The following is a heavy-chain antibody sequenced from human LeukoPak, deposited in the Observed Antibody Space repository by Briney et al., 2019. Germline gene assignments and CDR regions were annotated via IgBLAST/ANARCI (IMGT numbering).Heavy chain of an antibody. Sequence: SETLSLTCTVSAGSISSNSYYWSWIRQPPGKGLEWIGYIYYSGSTNYNPSLKSRVTISVDTSKNQFSLKLSSVTAADTAVYYCARSPRGYSSGLSYYFDYWGQGTLVTVSS. D-gene: IGHD6-19*01. J-gene: IGHJ4*02. CDR3: ARSPRGYSSGLSYYFDY. V-gene: IGHV4-61*01. CDR2: IYYSGST. CDR1: AGSISSNSYY.